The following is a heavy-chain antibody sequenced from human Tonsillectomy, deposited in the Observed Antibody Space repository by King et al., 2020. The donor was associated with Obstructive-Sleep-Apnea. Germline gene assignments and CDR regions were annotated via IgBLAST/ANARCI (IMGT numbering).Heavy chain of an antibody. CDR2: IKQDGSEK. CDR1: TYTFSSYW. D-gene: IGHD2-2*01. Sequence: VQLVESGGGLVQPGGSLRLSCLASTYTFSSYWMNWVRQAPGKGLEWVANIKQDGSEKYYVDSVKGRFTISRDNAKTSLYLQMDSLRAEDTAVYYCASARVYCTSITCDYWYFDLWGRGTLVTVSS. J-gene: IGHJ2*01. CDR3: ASARVYCTSITCDYWYFDL. V-gene: IGHV3-7*01.